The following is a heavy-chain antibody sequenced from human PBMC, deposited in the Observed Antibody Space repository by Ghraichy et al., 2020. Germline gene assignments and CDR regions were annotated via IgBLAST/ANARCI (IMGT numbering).Heavy chain of an antibody. CDR1: GGTFSSYA. D-gene: IGHD5-18*01. V-gene: IGHV1-69*04. J-gene: IGHJ3*02. Sequence: SVKVSCKASGGTFSSYAISWVRQAPGQGLEWMGRIIPILGIANYAQKFQGRVTITADKSTSTAYMELSSLRSEDTAVYYCARRQDTAMVVRGAFDIWGQGTMVTVSS. CDR2: IIPILGIA. CDR3: ARRQDTAMVVRGAFDI.